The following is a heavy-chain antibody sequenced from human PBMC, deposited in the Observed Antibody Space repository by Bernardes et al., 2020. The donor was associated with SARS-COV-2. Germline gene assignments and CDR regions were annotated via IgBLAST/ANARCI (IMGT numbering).Heavy chain of an antibody. CDR1: GYTFTAYY. J-gene: IGHJ3*02. CDR2: INPDNGVT. CDR3: ARDPTVVGPDNPFDI. V-gene: IGHV1-2*02. Sequence: ASVKVSCRASGYTFTAYYIHWVRQAPGQGLECMAWINPDNGVTDYAPKFRDRISLTRDTSSSTIYMDLSGLRSDDTATYYCARDPTVVGPDNPFDIWGQGTIVTVSS.